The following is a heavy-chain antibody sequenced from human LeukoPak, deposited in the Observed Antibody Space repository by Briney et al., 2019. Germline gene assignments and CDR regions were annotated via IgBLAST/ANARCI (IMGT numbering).Heavy chain of an antibody. CDR2: IYYSGST. Sequence: TSETLSLTCTVSGGSISSSSYYWGWIRQPPGKGLEWIGSIYYSGSTYYNPSLKSRVTISVDTSKNQFSLKLSSVTAADTAVYYCARGFSAYYDFWSGQYNWFDPWGQGTLVTASS. J-gene: IGHJ5*02. CDR1: GGSISSSSYY. V-gene: IGHV4-39*07. D-gene: IGHD3-3*01. CDR3: ARGFSAYYDFWSGQYNWFDP.